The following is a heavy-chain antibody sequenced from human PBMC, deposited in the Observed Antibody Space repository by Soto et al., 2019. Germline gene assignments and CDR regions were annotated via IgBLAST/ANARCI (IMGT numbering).Heavy chain of an antibody. V-gene: IGHV1-69*13. CDR3: ARDKDVLMVYARPYGNWFDP. CDR2: IIPIFGTA. Sequence: SVKVSCKASGGTFSSYAISWVRQAPGQGLEWMGGIIPIFGTANYAQKFQGRVTITADESTSTAYMELSSLRSEDTAVYYCARDKDVLMVYARPYGNWFDPWGQGTLVTVSS. J-gene: IGHJ5*02. CDR1: GGTFSSYA. D-gene: IGHD2-8*01.